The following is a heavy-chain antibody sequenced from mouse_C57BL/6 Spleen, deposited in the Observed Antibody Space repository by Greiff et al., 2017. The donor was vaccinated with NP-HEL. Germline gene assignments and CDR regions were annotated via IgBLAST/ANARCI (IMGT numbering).Heavy chain of an antibody. CDR3: ARGAITTVGYFDV. D-gene: IGHD1-1*01. J-gene: IGHJ1*03. Sequence: EVHLVESGGDLVKPGGSLKLSCAASGFTFSSYGMSWVRQTPDKRLEWVATISSGGSYTYYPDSVKGRFTISRDNAKNTLYLQMSSLKSEDTAMYYCARGAITTVGYFDVWGTGTTVTVSS. CDR2: ISSGGSYT. CDR1: GFTFSSYG. V-gene: IGHV5-6*01.